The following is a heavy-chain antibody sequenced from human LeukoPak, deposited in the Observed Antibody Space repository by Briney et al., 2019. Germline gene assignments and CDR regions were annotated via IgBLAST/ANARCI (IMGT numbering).Heavy chain of an antibody. V-gene: IGHV3-21*01. CDR2: ISSSSSYI. D-gene: IGHD6-13*01. CDR3: ARVPGYSSSWYISYYYYYYMDV. CDR1: GFTFSSYA. J-gene: IGHJ6*03. Sequence: GESLKISCAASGFTFSSYAMSWVRQAPGKGLEWVSSISSSSSYIYYADSVKGRFTISRDNAKNSLYLQMNSLRAEDTAVYYCARVPGYSSSWYISYYYYYYMDVWGKGTTVTVSS.